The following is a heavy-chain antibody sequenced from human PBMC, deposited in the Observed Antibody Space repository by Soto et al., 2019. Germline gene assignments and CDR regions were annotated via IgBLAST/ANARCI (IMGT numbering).Heavy chain of an antibody. V-gene: IGHV3-11*05. J-gene: IGHJ4*02. Sequence: QVQLVESGGGLVMPGGSLRLSCAASGFTFSDYFMSWIRQAPGKGLEWVSYISSSVSFANYADSVKGRFTISRENAKNALYLQMSSLRAEDTAVYYCARDWATTVVNSPYYWGQGTLVTVSS. CDR2: ISSSVSFA. D-gene: IGHD4-17*01. CDR1: GFTFSDYF. CDR3: ARDWATTVVNSPYY.